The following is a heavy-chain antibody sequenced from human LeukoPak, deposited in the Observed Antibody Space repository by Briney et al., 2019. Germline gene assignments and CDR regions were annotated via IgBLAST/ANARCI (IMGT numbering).Heavy chain of an antibody. V-gene: IGHV3-30*04. D-gene: IGHD6-13*01. CDR1: GFTFSSYA. CDR2: ISYDGSNK. Sequence: GGSLRLSCAASGFTFSSYAMHWVRQAPGKGLEWVAVISYDGSNKYYADSVKGRFTISRDNSKNTLYLQMNSRRAEDTAVYYCAREYSSSWYEAFDYWGQGTLVTVSS. CDR3: AREYSSSWYEAFDY. J-gene: IGHJ4*02.